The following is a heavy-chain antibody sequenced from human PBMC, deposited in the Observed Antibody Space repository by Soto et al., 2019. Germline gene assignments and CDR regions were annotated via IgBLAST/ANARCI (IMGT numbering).Heavy chain of an antibody. V-gene: IGHV4-61*01. D-gene: IGHD1-7*01. J-gene: IGHJ6*04. CDR3: ARDRLELRDYYYYGREV. Sequence: SETLSLTCTVSGGSVSSGSYYWSWILHPPGKGLEWIGYIYYSGSTNYNPSLKSRVTISVDKSKNQLSLKLSSVTAADTAVYYCARDRLELRDYYYYGREVWGKGTTVTVSS. CDR2: IYYSGST. CDR1: GGSVSSGSYY.